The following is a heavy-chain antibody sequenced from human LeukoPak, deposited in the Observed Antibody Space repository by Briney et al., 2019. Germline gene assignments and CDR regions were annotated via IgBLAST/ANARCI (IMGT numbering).Heavy chain of an antibody. D-gene: IGHD3-10*01. CDR3: ARDGSGLAVRGWFDF. V-gene: IGHV3-33*01. CDR2: IWYDGSYE. CDR1: GFALNKYG. J-gene: IGHJ5*01. Sequence: GGSLRLSCVASGFALNKYGVHWVRQAPGKGLEWVAVIWYDGSYEYYADSVKGRLAISRDNDKSTVNLQMNSLRVEDTAVYYCARDGSGLAVRGWFDFWGRGTVVNVSS.